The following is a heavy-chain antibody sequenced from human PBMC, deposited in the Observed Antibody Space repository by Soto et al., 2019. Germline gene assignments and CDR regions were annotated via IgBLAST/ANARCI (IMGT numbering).Heavy chain of an antibody. CDR1: GGSISSYY. D-gene: IGHD2-15*01. J-gene: IGHJ5*01. CDR2: LSYSGGN. V-gene: IGHV4-59*01. Sequence: PSETLSLTCTVSGGSISSYYWSWIRQPPGKGLEWIGYLSYSGGNNYNPSLKSRVTIFGDTSKNQVSLQVRSVTSADTAVYYCARGRYCSGISCYVFDSWGQGALVTVSS. CDR3: ARGRYCSGISCYVFDS.